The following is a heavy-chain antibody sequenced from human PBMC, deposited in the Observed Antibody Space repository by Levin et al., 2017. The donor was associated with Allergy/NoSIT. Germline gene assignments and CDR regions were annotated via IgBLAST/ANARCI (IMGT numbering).Heavy chain of an antibody. CDR1: GFTFNKYG. V-gene: IGHV3-30*18. CDR3: AKGGSFDI. Sequence: QPGGSLRLSCTGSGFTFNKYGFHWVRQTPGMGLQWVAIVTSDESHKYYADAVKGRFTVSRDNSKNTLYLEMSRLRPDDTAVYYCAKGGSFDIWGLGTMVTVSS. CDR2: VTSDESHK. J-gene: IGHJ3*02. D-gene: IGHD3-16*01.